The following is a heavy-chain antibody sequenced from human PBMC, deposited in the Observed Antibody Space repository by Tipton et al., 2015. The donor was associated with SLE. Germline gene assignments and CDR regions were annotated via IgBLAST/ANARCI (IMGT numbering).Heavy chain of an antibody. V-gene: IGHV4-39*07. D-gene: IGHD3-16*02. J-gene: IGHJ4*02. CDR1: GDSIANSNYFY. Sequence: LRLSCTVSGDSIANSNYFYWGWIRQPPGKGLEWIGSVYYRGNAYYNPSLESRVTMSVDTSKNQFSLRLNSVTAADTAVYYCARGSYRFDYWGQGTLVIVSS. CDR2: VYYRGNA. CDR3: ARGSYRFDY.